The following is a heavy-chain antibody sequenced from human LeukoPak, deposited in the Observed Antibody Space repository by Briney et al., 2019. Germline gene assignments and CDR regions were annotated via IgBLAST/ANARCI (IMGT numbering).Heavy chain of an antibody. CDR1: GFSFTDYP. CDR2: IRTTADGAKYA. CDR3: ATDQRFAFDY. J-gene: IGHJ4*02. D-gene: IGHD3-3*01. Sequence: PGGSLRLSCATSGFSFTDYPMNWVRQAPGKGLEWISNIRTTADGAKYAYYADSVKGRVTISRDDGKNTLYLHMNSLRDDDTAVYYCATDQRFAFDYWGQGILVTVSS. V-gene: IGHV3-48*02.